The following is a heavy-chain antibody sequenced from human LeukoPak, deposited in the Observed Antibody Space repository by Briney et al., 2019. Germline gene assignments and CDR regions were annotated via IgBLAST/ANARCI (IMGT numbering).Heavy chain of an antibody. CDR3: ATFHSSSRYLDY. CDR1: GGSISSYY. D-gene: IGHD6-13*01. V-gene: IGHV4-59*01. J-gene: IGHJ4*02. Sequence: SETLSLTCTVSGGSISSYYWSWIRQPPGKGLEWIGYIYYNGSTNYNPSLKSRVTISVDTSKNQFSLKLSSVTAADTAVYYCATFHSSSRYLDYWGQGTLVTVSS. CDR2: IYYNGST.